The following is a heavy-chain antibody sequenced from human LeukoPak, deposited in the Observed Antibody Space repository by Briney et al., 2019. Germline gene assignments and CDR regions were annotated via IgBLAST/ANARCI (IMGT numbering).Heavy chain of an antibody. CDR1: GYSLSSGNY. D-gene: IGHD6-13*01. CDR3: ARGLGFLIGSIWYPDAFDI. J-gene: IGHJ3*02. V-gene: IGHV4-38-2*02. Sequence: SETLCLTCTVSGYSLSSGNYWGGTRRPPGKGLEGFGVYHVRSTDYNPSPKSRVTISVDGSKNQMSLTLSSVAAEDTAVYYCARGLGFLIGSIWYPDAFDIWGQGTMVTVSS. CDR2: VYHVRST.